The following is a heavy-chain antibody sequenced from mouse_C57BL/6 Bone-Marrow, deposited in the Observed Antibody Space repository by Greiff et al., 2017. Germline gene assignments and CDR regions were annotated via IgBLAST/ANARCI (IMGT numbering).Heavy chain of an antibody. D-gene: IGHD4-1*01. CDR3: AKEGNWDWYFDV. V-gene: IGHV2-3*01. CDR1: GFSLTSYG. CDR2: IWGDGST. J-gene: IGHJ1*03. Sequence: VHLVESGPGLVAPSQSLSITCTVSGFSLTSYGVSWVRQPPGKGLEWLGVIWGDGSTNYHSALISRLSISTDNSKNQVFLKLNSLQTDDTATYYCAKEGNWDWYFDVWGTGTTVTVSS.